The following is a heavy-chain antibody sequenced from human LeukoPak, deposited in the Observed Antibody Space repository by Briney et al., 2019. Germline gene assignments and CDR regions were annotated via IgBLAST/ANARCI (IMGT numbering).Heavy chain of an antibody. D-gene: IGHD5-18*01. J-gene: IGHJ4*02. CDR3: ARWGFSYGSDY. CDR1: GFTFNTYS. Sequence: GGSLRLSCAASGFTFNTYSINWVRQAPGKGLEWVSSINGSRTYIFYADSVKGRFTISRDNAKNSLYLQMNSLRAEDTAVYYCARWGFSYGSDYWGQGTLVTVSS. V-gene: IGHV3-21*01. CDR2: INGSRTYI.